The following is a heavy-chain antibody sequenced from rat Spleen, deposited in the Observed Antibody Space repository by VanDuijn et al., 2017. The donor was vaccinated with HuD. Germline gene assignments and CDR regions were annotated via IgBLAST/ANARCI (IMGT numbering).Heavy chain of an antibody. CDR3: ARHNYGSYGWFAY. Sequence: EVQLVESDGGLVQPGRSLKLSCAASGFTFSNYGMAWVRQAPTKGLEWVATISYDGSSTYYRDSVKGRFTISRDNAKSTLYLQMDSLRSEDTATYYCARHNYGSYGWFAYWGQGTLVTVSS. D-gene: IGHD1-3*01. J-gene: IGHJ3*01. CDR2: ISYDGSST. CDR1: GFTFSNYG. V-gene: IGHV5-29*01.